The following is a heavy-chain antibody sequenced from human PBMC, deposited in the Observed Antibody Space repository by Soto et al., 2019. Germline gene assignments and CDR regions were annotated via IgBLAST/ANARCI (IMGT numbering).Heavy chain of an antibody. D-gene: IGHD6-6*01. CDR1: GDSISSRSYY. Sequence: SETLSLTCTVTGDSISSRSYYWGWIRQPPGKGLEWIGSIYYSGSTYNNPSLRSRVSMSIDTSKDQFSLKLSSVTAADTAVYYCARASSIAARLFDYWGQGTLVTVSS. CDR3: ARASSIAARLFDY. V-gene: IGHV4-39*07. CDR2: IYYSGST. J-gene: IGHJ4*02.